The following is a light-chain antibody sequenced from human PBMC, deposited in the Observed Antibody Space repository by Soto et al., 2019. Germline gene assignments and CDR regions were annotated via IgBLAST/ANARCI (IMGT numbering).Light chain of an antibody. J-gene: IGKJ1*01. CDR3: QQYGSSPWT. CDR2: GTS. Sequence: EIVLTQSPGTLSLSPGERATLSCRASQSVGSDYLAWYQQKPGQAPRLLIYGTSSRATGIPDNFSGSWSGTDFTLTISRLEPEDFAVYYCQQYGSSPWTFGQGTKVEIK. V-gene: IGKV3-20*01. CDR1: QSVGSDY.